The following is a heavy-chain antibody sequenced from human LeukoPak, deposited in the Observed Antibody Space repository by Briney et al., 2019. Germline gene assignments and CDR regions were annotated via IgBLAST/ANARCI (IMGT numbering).Heavy chain of an antibody. CDR3: ARESLIAAAVDY. V-gene: IGHV3-48*03. CDR1: GFSFSAYE. D-gene: IGHD6-13*01. Sequence: GGSLRLSCTTSGFSFSAYEMNWVRQAPGKGLEWISYISRSVRTTYYADSVKGRFTISRDNAKNSLYLQMHSLRAEDTAIYYCARESLIAAAVDYWGQGTLVTVSS. CDR2: ISRSVRTT. J-gene: IGHJ4*02.